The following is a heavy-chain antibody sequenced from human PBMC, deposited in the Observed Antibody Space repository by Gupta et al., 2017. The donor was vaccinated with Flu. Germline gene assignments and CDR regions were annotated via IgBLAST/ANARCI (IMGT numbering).Heavy chain of an antibody. J-gene: IGHJ6*02. Sequence: EVQLVESGGGLVQPGVSLRLSCAASGFTVTDHYMSWVRQAPGKGLDWVSVIYRDGTTYYTDSMKGRLTISRDKSKNMMFLQMHSLRPDDTAVYYCTRDRSMDVWGQGTTGSVSS. V-gene: IGHV3-66*02. CDR2: IYRDGTT. CDR1: GFTVTDHY. CDR3: TRDRSMDV.